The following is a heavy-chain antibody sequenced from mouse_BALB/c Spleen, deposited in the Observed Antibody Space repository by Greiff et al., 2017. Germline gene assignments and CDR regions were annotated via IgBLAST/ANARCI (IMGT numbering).Heavy chain of an antibody. CDR1: GFTFSSYT. CDR2: ISSGGSYT. V-gene: IGHV5-6-4*01. D-gene: IGHD1-1*01. J-gene: IGHJ3*01. CDR3: TRDDYGSSPPFAY. Sequence: EVKLMESGGGLVKPGGSLKLSCAASGFTFSSYTMSWVRQTPEKRLEWVATISSGGSYTYYPDSVKGRFTISRDNAKNTLYLQMSSLKSEDTAMYYCTRDDYGSSPPFAYWGQGTLVTVSA.